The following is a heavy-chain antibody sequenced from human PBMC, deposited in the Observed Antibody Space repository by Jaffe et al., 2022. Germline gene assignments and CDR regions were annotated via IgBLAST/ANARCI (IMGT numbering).Heavy chain of an antibody. V-gene: IGHV3-49*04. J-gene: IGHJ3*02. CDR2: IRSKAYGGTT. CDR1: GFTFGDYA. CDR3: TRDSLGAFDI. Sequence: EVQLVESGGGLVQPGRSLRLSCTASGFTFGDYAMSWVRQAPGKGLEWVGFIRSKAYGGTTEYAASVKGRFTISRDDSKSIAYLQMNSLKTEDTAVYYCTRDSLGAFDIWGQGTMVTVSS.